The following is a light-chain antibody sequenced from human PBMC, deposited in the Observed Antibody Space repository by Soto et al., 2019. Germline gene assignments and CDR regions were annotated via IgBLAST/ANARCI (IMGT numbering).Light chain of an antibody. CDR2: EVS. V-gene: IGLV2-14*01. CDR3: SSYTSSNTWV. Sequence: QSVLTQPASVSGSPGQSITISCTGTSSDVGGYNYVSWYQQHPGKAPKVMIYEVSNRPSGVSNRFSGSKSGDTASLTISGLQAEDEAHYYCSSYTSSNTWVFGGGTQLTVL. J-gene: IGLJ3*02. CDR1: SSDVGGYNY.